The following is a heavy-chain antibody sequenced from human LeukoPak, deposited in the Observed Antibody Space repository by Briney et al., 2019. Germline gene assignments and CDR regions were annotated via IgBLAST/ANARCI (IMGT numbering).Heavy chain of an antibody. J-gene: IGHJ4*02. V-gene: IGHV4-38-2*02. CDR2: IYHSGTT. D-gene: IGHD3-22*01. Sequence: SETLSLTCTVSGYSIGSGYYWGWVRQPPGKGLEWIVSIYHSGTTYYNPSLKSRVTISVDTSKNQFSLKLSSVTAADTAVYYCARQNYDRTFDYWGQGTLVTVSS. CDR1: GYSIGSGYY. CDR3: ARQNYDRTFDY.